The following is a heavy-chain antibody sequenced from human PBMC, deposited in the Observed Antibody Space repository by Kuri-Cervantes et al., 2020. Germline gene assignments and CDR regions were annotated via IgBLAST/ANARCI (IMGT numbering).Heavy chain of an antibody. Sequence: SETLSLTCTVSGGSISSSSYYWGWIRQPPGKGLEWIGSIYYSGSTYYNPSLKSRVTISVDTSKNQFSLKLSSVTAADTAVYYCARDRQRYGYHYGMDVWGQGTTVTVSS. J-gene: IGHJ6*02. CDR2: IYYSGST. D-gene: IGHD4-17*01. CDR3: ARDRQRYGYHYGMDV. CDR1: GGSISSSSYY. V-gene: IGHV4-39*07.